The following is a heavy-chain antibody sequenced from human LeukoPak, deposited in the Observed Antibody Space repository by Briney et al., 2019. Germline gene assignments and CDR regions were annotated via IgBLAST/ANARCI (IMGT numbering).Heavy chain of an antibody. V-gene: IGHV1-18*04. J-gene: IGHJ5*02. CDR1: GYTFTSYG. Sequence: ASVKVSCKASGYTFTSYGIGWVRQAPGQGLEWMGWISAYNGNTNYAQKLQGRVTMTTDTSTSTAYMELRSLRSDDTAVYYCARALNYDILTGYSNWFDPWGQGTLVTVSS. CDR3: ARALNYDILTGYSNWFDP. D-gene: IGHD3-9*01. CDR2: ISAYNGNT.